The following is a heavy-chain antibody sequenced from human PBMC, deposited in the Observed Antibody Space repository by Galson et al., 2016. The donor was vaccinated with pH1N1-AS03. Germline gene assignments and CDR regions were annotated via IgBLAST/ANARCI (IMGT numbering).Heavy chain of an antibody. CDR1: GFTFSSYG. D-gene: IGHD6-13*01. CDR2: ISVTGGST. CDR3: AKDRSSWPPGWGSVDS. V-gene: IGHV3-23*01. Sequence: LRLSCATSGFTFSSYGMTWVRQAPGKGLEWVSSISVTGGSTYYADSVKGRFTISRDHSKNTLYLQMSSLRAEDTAVYYCAKDRSSWPPGWGSVDSWGQGTLVTVSS. J-gene: IGHJ4*02.